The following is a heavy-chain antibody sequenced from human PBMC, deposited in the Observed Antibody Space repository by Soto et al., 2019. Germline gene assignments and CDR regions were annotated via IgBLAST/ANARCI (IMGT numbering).Heavy chain of an antibody. D-gene: IGHD3-3*01. CDR1: GGSISSGGYY. J-gene: IGHJ5*02. Sequence: SETLSLTCTVSGGSISSGGYYWSWIRQHPGKGLEWIGYIYYSGSTYYNPSLKSRVTISVDTSKNQFSLKLSSVTAADTAVYYCASLRFYRPGPIGPWGQGTLVTVSS. CDR2: IYYSGST. V-gene: IGHV4-31*03. CDR3: ASLRFYRPGPIGP.